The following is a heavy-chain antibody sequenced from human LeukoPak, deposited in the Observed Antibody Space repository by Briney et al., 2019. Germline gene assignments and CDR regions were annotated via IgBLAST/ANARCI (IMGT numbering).Heavy chain of an antibody. Sequence: ASVKVSCKASGYTFTSYGISWVRQAPGQGLEWKGWISAYNGNTNYAQKLQGRVTMTTDTSTSTAYIELRSLRSDGTAVYYCARQYCSGGSCYFNYFDYWGQGTLVTVSS. D-gene: IGHD2-15*01. CDR3: ARQYCSGGSCYFNYFDY. J-gene: IGHJ4*02. V-gene: IGHV1-18*01. CDR2: ISAYNGNT. CDR1: GYTFTSYG.